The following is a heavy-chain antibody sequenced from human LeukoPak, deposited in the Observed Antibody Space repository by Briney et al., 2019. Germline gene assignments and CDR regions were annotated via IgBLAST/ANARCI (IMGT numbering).Heavy chain of an antibody. CDR1: GFTFSSFY. D-gene: IGHD4-17*01. CDR2: IYSDGTNT. Sequence: PGGSLRLSCTASGFTFSSFYMHWVRQVPGKGLVWVSRIYSDGTNTNYADSVGGGFPISRDNAKNTLYLQMNSLRVDDTGVFYCARGIYGDPAAFDYWGQGILVTVSS. J-gene: IGHJ4*02. CDR3: ARGIYGDPAAFDY. V-gene: IGHV3-74*01.